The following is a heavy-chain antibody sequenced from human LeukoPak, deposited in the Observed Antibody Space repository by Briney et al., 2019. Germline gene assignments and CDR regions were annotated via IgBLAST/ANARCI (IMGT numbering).Heavy chain of an antibody. V-gene: IGHV1-18*01. Sequence: ASVKVSCKASGYTFTSYGISWVRQAPGQGLEWMGWISAYNGNTNYAQKLQGRVTMTTDTSTSTAYMELRSLRSDDTAVYYCARVLAAAGTQLTWFDPWGQGTLVTVSS. CDR2: ISAYNGNT. CDR3: ARVLAAAGTQLTWFDP. D-gene: IGHD6-13*01. CDR1: GYTFTSYG. J-gene: IGHJ5*02.